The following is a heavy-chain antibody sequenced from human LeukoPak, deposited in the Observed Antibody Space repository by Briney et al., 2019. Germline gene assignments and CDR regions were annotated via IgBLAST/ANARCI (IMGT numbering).Heavy chain of an antibody. J-gene: IGHJ4*02. CDR3: ARVSAPYYFDY. CDR1: GGSISSYY. Sequence: PSETLSLTCTVSGGSISSYYWSWIRQPPGKGLEWIGYIYYSGSTYYNPSLKSRVTMSVDTSKNQFSLKLSSVTAADTAMYYCARVSAPYYFDYWGQGTLVTVSS. CDR2: IYYSGST. V-gene: IGHV4-59*12.